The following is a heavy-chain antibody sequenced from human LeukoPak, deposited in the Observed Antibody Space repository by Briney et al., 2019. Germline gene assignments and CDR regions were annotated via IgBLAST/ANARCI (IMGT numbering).Heavy chain of an antibody. V-gene: IGHV4-34*01. CDR2: INHSGST. CDR3: ARAWYFDWLLPTNWFDP. CDR1: GGSFSGYY. Sequence: SETLSLTCAVYGGSFSGYYWSWIRQPPGKGLEWIGEINHSGSTNYNPSLKSRVTISVDTSKNQFSLKLSSVTAADTAVYYCARAWYFDWLLPTNWFDPWGQGTLVTVSS. D-gene: IGHD3-9*01. J-gene: IGHJ5*02.